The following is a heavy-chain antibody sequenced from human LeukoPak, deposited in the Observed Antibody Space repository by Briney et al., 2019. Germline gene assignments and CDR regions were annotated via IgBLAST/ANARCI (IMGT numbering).Heavy chain of an antibody. J-gene: IGHJ4*02. CDR1: GGSISSGSYY. CDR3: ARGRGVTTVTSRFDY. CDR2: IYTSGST. V-gene: IGHV4-61*02. Sequence: PSQTLSLTCTVSGGSISSGSYYWSWIRPPAGKGLEWIGRIYTSGSTNYNPSLKSRVTISVDTSKNQFSLKLSSVTAADTAVYYCARGRGVTTVTSRFDYWGQGTLVTVSS. D-gene: IGHD4-17*01.